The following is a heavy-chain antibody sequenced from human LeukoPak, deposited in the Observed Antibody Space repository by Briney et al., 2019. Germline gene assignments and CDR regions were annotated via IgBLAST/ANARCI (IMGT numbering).Heavy chain of an antibody. CDR2: VDPEDGET. V-gene: IGHV1-69-2*01. Sequence: ASVKVSCKVSGYTFTDYYMHWVQQAPGKGLEWMGLVDPEDGETIYAEKFQGRVTITADTSPDTAYMELSSLRSEDTAVYYCATSRITMVRGVSGAFDIWGQGTMVTVSS. CDR1: GYTFTDYY. D-gene: IGHD3-10*01. J-gene: IGHJ3*02. CDR3: ATSRITMVRGVSGAFDI.